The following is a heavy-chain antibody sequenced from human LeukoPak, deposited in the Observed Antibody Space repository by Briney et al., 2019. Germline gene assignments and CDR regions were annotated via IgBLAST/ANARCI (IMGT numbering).Heavy chain of an antibody. CDR3: ARVDGWHWFDP. V-gene: IGHV3-23*01. J-gene: IGHJ5*02. CDR2: IRPSGDNT. D-gene: IGHD5-12*01. CDR1: GFTFSSYD. Sequence: GGSLRLSCAASGFTFSSYDMTWVRQAPGRGLEWVSSIRPSGDNTYYGDSVKGRFTISRDNSKNTVYLQMNNMRVDDTAVYYCARVDGWHWFDPWGQGTLVTVSS.